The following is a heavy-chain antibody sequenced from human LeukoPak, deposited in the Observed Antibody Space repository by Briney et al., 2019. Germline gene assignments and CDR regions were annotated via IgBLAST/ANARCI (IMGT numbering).Heavy chain of an antibody. CDR1: GYAFTSYG. V-gene: IGHV1-18*01. J-gene: IGHJ4*02. D-gene: IGHD1-26*01. CDR3: ARGVDGGSYYVMDY. CDR2: ISAYNGNT. Sequence: ASVKVSCKASGYAFTSYGISWVRQAPGQGREWMGWISAYNGNTNYAQKLQGRVTMTTDTSTSTAYMELRSLRSDDTAVYYCARGVDGGSYYVMDYWGQGTLVTVSS.